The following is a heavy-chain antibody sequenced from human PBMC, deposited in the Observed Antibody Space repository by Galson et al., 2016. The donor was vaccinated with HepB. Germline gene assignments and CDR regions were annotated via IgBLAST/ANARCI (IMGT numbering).Heavy chain of an antibody. CDR2: IYWNDDK. CDR1: GFSLSTSGVG. Sequence: PALVKPTQTLTLTCTFSGFSLSTSGVGVGWIRQPPGKALEWLALIYWNDDKRYSPSLKSRLTILKDTSKNQAVLTMTNMDPVDTATYYCVRRYCTTTSCDDAFDIWGQGIVVTVSS. D-gene: IGHD2-2*01. CDR3: VRRYCTTTSCDDAFDI. J-gene: IGHJ3*02. V-gene: IGHV2-5*01.